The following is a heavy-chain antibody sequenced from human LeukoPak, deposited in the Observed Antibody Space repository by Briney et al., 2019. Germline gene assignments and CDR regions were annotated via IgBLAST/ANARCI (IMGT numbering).Heavy chain of an antibody. CDR2: IIPIFATA. CDR3: ARGPITTRSHFDY. J-gene: IGHJ4*02. CDR1: GGTFSSYA. D-gene: IGHD3-22*01. Sequence: ASVKVSCKASGGTFSSYAISWVRQAPGQGLEWMGGIIPIFATANYAQKFQGRVTITADESTSTAYMELSSLRSEDTAVYYCARGPITTRSHFDYWGQGTLVTVSS. V-gene: IGHV1-69*13.